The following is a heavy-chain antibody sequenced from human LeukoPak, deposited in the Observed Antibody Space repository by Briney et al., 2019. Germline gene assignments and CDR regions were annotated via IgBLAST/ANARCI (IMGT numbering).Heavy chain of an antibody. J-gene: IGHJ6*04. CDR1: GGSFSGYY. CDR2: INHSGST. V-gene: IGHV4-34*01. Sequence: SETLSLTCAVYGGSFSGYYWSWIRQPPGKGLEWIGEINHSGSTNYNPSLKSRATISVDTSKNQFSLKLSSVTAADTAVYYCARALLEYCSSTSCRPAHYYYGMDVWGKGTTVTVSS. D-gene: IGHD2-2*01. CDR3: ARALLEYCSSTSCRPAHYYYGMDV.